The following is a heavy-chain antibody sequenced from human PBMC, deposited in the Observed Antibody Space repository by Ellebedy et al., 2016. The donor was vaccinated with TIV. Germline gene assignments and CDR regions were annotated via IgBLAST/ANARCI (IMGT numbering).Heavy chain of an antibody. CDR2: IWYDGSNK. D-gene: IGHD3-22*01. CDR3: AKGLFPDYYDISGDAFDI. Sequence: GGSLRLSXAASGFIFRDYGMHWVRQAPGKGLEWVAQIWYDGSNKYYGDSVNGRFTISRDNSKNTLYLQMNSLRVEDTAVYYCAKGLFPDYYDISGDAFDIWGQGTMVTVSS. V-gene: IGHV3-33*06. J-gene: IGHJ3*02. CDR1: GFIFRDYG.